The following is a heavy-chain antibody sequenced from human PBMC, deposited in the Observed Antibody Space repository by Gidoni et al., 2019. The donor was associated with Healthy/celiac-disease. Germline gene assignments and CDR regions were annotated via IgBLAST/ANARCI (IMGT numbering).Heavy chain of an antibody. CDR3: ARGGYCSSTSCYTPRVHYYYGMDV. J-gene: IGHJ6*02. D-gene: IGHD2-2*02. Sequence: QVQLVQSGAEVKKPGASVKVSCKASGYTFTSYYMHWVRQAPGQGLEWMGIINPSGGSTSYAQKFQGRVTMTRDTSTSTVYMELSSLRSEDTAVYYCARGGYCSSTSCYTPRVHYYYGMDVWGQGTTVTASS. CDR2: INPSGGST. CDR1: GYTFTSYY. V-gene: IGHV1-46*01.